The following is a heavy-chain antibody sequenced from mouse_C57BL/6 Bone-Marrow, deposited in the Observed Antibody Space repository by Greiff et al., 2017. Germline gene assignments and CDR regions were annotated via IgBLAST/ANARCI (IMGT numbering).Heavy chain of an antibody. CDR1: GYTFTSYW. CDR2: IYPGSGST. CDR3: ARLGGCYCAVDD. Sequence: QVQLQQPGAELVKPGASVKMSCKASGYTFTSYWITWVKQRPGQGLAWSGDIYPGSGSTNSNEKFKSKATLTVDTSSSTAYMQLSGQTSEDSAVYYCARLGGCYCAVDDWGQGTSVTVSS. V-gene: IGHV1-55*01. J-gene: IGHJ4*01. D-gene: IGHD4-1*01.